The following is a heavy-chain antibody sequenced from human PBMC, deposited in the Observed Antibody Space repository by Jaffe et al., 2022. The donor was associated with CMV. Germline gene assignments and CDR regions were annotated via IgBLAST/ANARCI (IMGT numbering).Heavy chain of an antibody. CDR2: IYPGDSDT. CDR1: GYSFTSYW. Sequence: EVQLVQSGAEVKKPGESLKISCKGSGYSFTSYWIGWVRQMPGKGLEWMGIIYPGDSDTRYSPSFQGQVTISADKSISTAYLQWSSLKASDTAMYYCARINSRGITIFGVVPHVWGMDVWGQGTTVTVSS. J-gene: IGHJ6*02. V-gene: IGHV5-51*01. D-gene: IGHD3-3*01. CDR3: ARINSRGITIFGVVPHVWGMDV.